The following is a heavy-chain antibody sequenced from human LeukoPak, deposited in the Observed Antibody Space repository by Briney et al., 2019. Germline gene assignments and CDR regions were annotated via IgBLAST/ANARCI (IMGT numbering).Heavy chain of an antibody. CDR3: ARGLYYDFWSGFRPNYYYGMDV. V-gene: IGHV3-33*01. J-gene: IGHJ6*02. CDR1: GFTFSSYG. D-gene: IGHD3-3*01. CDR2: IWYDGSNK. Sequence: GGSLRLSCAASGFTFSSYGMPWVRQAPGKGLEWVAVIWYDGSNKYYADSVKGRFTISRDDSKNTLYLQMNSLRAEDTAVYYCARGLYYDFWSGFRPNYYYGMDVWGQGTTVTVSS.